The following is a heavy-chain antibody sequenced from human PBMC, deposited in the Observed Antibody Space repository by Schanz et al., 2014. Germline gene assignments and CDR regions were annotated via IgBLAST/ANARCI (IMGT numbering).Heavy chain of an antibody. D-gene: IGHD6-13*01. CDR2: ITYNGGTI. J-gene: IGHJ4*02. V-gene: IGHV3-11*01. CDR1: GFSFSDHA. Sequence: VELVESGGGLVQPGGSLRLSCAASGFSFSDHAMDWVRQAAGKGLEWISYITYNGGTIYYADSVKGRFTISRDNAKNSLYLEMNSLRAEDTAVYYCARGLIAAAGGAFDYWGQGTLVAVSA. CDR3: ARGLIAAAGGAFDY.